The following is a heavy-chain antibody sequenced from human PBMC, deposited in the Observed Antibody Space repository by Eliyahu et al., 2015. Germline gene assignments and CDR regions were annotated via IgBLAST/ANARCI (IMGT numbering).Heavy chain of an antibody. CDR3: TRGTNPTPGIDY. V-gene: IGHV3-64*04. CDR1: GFSFSNYV. J-gene: IGHJ4*02. CDR2: ISTNGDTT. D-gene: IGHD3-10*01. Sequence: VHLVESGGGLVQPGGSLRLSCGASGFSFSNYVMHWVRQTPGKGLEYLSVISTNGDTTFYADSVEGRFTISRDNAKNSLYLQLDSLRADDTAVYYCTRGTNPTPGIDYWGQGTLVTVSS.